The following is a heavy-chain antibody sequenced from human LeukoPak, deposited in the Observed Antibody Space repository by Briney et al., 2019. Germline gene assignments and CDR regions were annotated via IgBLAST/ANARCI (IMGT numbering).Heavy chain of an antibody. CDR2: IKSKTDGGTT. CDR3: TTISNNDAFDI. J-gene: IGHJ3*02. CDR1: GFTFSNAW. V-gene: IGHV3-15*01. D-gene: IGHD3-3*02. Sequence: GGSLRLSCAASGFTFSNAWMSWVRQAPGKGLEWVGRIKSKTDGGTTDYAAPVKRRFTISRDDSKNTLYLQMNSLKTEDTAVYYCTTISNNDAFDIWGQGTMVTVSS.